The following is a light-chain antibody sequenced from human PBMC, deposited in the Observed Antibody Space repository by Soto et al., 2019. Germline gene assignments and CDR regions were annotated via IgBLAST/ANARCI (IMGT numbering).Light chain of an antibody. J-gene: IGLJ2*01. CDR2: DVS. CDR3: CSYAGSYTYVV. CDR1: SSDVGCYNY. V-gene: IGLV2-11*01. Sequence: QSALTQPRSVSGSPGQSVTISCTGTSSDVGCYNYVSWYQQHPGKAPKLMIYDVSKRPSGVPDRFSGSKSGNTASLTISGLPAEDEADYYCCSYAGSYTYVVFGGGTKLAVL.